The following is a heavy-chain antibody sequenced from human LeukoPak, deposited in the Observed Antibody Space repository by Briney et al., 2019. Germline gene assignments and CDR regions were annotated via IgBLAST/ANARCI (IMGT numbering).Heavy chain of an antibody. CDR3: ARGYSYGLSPLFY. CDR1: GFTFSSYA. J-gene: IGHJ4*02. D-gene: IGHD5-18*01. CDR2: ISYDRSNK. Sequence: GGSLRLSCAASGFTFSSYAMHWVRQAPGKGLEWVAVISYDRSNKYYADSVKGRSTISRDNSKNTLYLQMNSLRAEDTAVYYCARGYSYGLSPLFYWGQGTLVTVSS. V-gene: IGHV3-30*14.